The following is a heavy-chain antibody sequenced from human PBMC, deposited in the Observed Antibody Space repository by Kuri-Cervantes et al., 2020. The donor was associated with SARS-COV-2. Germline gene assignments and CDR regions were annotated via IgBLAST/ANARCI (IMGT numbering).Heavy chain of an antibody. Sequence: ASVKVSCKASVYNFSGYYLHWVRQAPGQGLEWMGWINPNSGGTNYAQKFQGRVTMTRDTSISTAYMELSRLRSDDTAVYYCAREWCGGDCYSYYYYYYMDVWGKGTTVTVSS. V-gene: IGHV1-2*02. CDR3: AREWCGGDCYSYYYYYYMDV. CDR1: VYNFSGYY. J-gene: IGHJ6*03. D-gene: IGHD2-21*01. CDR2: INPNSGGT.